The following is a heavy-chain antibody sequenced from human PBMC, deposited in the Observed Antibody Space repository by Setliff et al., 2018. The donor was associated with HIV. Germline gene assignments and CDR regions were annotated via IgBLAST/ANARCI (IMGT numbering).Heavy chain of an antibody. CDR1: GGSISSYY. V-gene: IGHV4-4*09. CDR2: IYSSGST. D-gene: IGHD3-10*01. Sequence: SETLSLTCTVSGGSISSYYWNWIRQPPGKGLELLGHIYSSGSTNYNPSLKSRVTISVDTSKNQFSLKLYSVTAADTAVYYCARAYFGSGIYYWGQGTLVTVSS. CDR3: ARAYFGSGIYY. J-gene: IGHJ4*02.